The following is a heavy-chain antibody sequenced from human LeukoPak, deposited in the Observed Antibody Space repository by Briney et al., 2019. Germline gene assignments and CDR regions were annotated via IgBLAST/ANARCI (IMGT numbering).Heavy chain of an antibody. V-gene: IGHV3-74*01. J-gene: IGHJ4*02. Sequence: GGSLRLSCAASGFTFSSYWMHWVRQAPGKGLVWVSRIDSDGSRISHGDFVRGRFTISRDNAKNTLYLQMNSLRAEDTAVYYCAGGRDRSSLYFDSWGQGTLVTVSS. CDR2: IDSDGSRI. D-gene: IGHD5-24*01. CDR3: AGGRDRSSLYFDS. CDR1: GFTFSSYW.